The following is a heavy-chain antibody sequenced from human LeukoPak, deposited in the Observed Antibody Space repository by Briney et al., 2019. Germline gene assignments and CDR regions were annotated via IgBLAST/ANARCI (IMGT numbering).Heavy chain of an antibody. J-gene: IGHJ4*02. Sequence: GASVKVSCKASGYTFTSYYMHWVRQAPGQGLEWMGIVNPSGGSTSYAQKFQGRVTMTRDTSTSTVYMELSSLRSEDTAVYYCARRYYDFWSGYYAYYFDYWGQGTLVTVSS. CDR2: VNPSGGST. CDR3: ARRYYDFWSGYYAYYFDY. D-gene: IGHD3-3*01. CDR1: GYTFTSYY. V-gene: IGHV1-46*01.